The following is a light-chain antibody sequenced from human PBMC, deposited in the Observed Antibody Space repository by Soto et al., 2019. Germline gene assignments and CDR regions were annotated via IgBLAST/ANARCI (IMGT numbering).Light chain of an antibody. CDR1: SSNIGAGYD. Sequence: QSVLTQPPSVSGAPGQRVTISCTGTSSNIGAGYDVHWYQQLPGTAPKLLIYGNNNRPSGVPDRFFGSKSGTSASLASTGLQAEDEAGYYCQSYDTSLSEVFGGGTKLTVL. CDR3: QSYDTSLSEV. V-gene: IGLV1-40*01. J-gene: IGLJ3*02. CDR2: GNN.